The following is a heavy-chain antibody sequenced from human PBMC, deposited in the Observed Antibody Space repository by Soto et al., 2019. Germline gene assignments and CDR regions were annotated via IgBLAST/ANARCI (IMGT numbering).Heavy chain of an antibody. CDR3: ARDNIAAAAPGDV. CDR1: GGSFSGYY. D-gene: IGHD6-13*01. CDR2: INHSGST. V-gene: IGHV4-34*01. J-gene: IGHJ6*04. Sequence: SETLSLTCAVYGGSFSGYYWSWIRQPPGKGLEWIGEINHSGSTNYNPSIKSRVTISVDTSKNQFSLKLSSVTAADTAVYYCARDNIAAAAPGDVWGKGTTVTVSS.